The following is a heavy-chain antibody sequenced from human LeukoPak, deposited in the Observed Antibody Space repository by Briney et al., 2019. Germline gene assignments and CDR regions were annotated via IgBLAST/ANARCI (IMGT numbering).Heavy chain of an antibody. Sequence: QSGGSLRLSCAASGFNFDIYGMHWARQAPGKGLEWMAVISSDGRGKYYADSVKGRFTIARDNSKSTLYLQMDGLRPEDTAVYFCARVLEDTTGYYHRPRFDYWGQGTLVTVSS. J-gene: IGHJ4*02. CDR2: ISSDGRGK. D-gene: IGHD3-9*01. CDR1: GFNFDIYG. V-gene: IGHV3-30*03. CDR3: ARVLEDTTGYYHRPRFDY.